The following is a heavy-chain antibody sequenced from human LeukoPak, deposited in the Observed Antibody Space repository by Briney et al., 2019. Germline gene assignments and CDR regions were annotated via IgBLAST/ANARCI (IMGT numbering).Heavy chain of an antibody. Sequence: ASVKVSCKASGYAFTEHYINWVRQAPGQGLEWMGWINTNTGNPTYAQGFTGRFVFSLDTSVSTAYLQISSLKAEDTAVYYCARAFNSHYYDSSAISPGSYWGQGTLVTVSS. CDR1: GYAFTEHY. D-gene: IGHD3-22*01. CDR2: INTNTGNP. CDR3: ARAFNSHYYDSSAISPGSY. J-gene: IGHJ4*02. V-gene: IGHV7-4-1*02.